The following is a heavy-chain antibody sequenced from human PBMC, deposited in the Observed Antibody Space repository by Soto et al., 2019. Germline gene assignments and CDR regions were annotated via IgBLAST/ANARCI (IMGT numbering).Heavy chain of an antibody. J-gene: IGHJ4*02. Sequence: QVQLVQSGPEVKKPGSSVKVSCKASGDTFNSYVITWVRQAPGQGLEWLGGIITAFGTTSYAQNFRNRLTITTDAATTTDHMELSSLTSHDTATYFCTRSYRYTFCGSMDDWGQGTLVTVSS. CDR3: TRSYRYTFCGSMDD. CDR2: IITAFGTT. CDR1: GDTFNSYV. V-gene: IGHV1-69*01. D-gene: IGHD3-16*01.